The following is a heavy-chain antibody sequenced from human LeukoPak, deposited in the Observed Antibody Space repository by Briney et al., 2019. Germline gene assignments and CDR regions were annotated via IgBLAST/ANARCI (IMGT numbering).Heavy chain of an antibody. V-gene: IGHV3-7*01. Sequence: GGSLRLSCVVSGFTFSSYWMSWVRQAPGKGLEWVANIKPDGSEMYYVDSVKGRFTISRDNAKNSLYLQMNSLRVEDTAVYYCASNGVYLGYWGQGTLVTVSS. CDR1: GFTFSSYW. CDR2: IKPDGSEM. D-gene: IGHD6-13*01. CDR3: ASNGVYLGY. J-gene: IGHJ4*02.